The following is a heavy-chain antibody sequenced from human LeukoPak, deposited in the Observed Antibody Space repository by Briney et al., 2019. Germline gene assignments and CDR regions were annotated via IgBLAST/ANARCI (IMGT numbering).Heavy chain of an antibody. Sequence: SETLSLTCTVSGGSVSDYYWSWIRQSPGKGLEWIGYIYYTGSSSYNPSLRSRVTISADTSKNQFSLKLSSVTAADTAVYYCASRKLGNDYWGQGTLVTVSS. CDR1: GGSVSDYY. D-gene: IGHD7-27*01. CDR3: ASRKLGNDY. V-gene: IGHV4-59*02. J-gene: IGHJ4*01. CDR2: IYYTGSS.